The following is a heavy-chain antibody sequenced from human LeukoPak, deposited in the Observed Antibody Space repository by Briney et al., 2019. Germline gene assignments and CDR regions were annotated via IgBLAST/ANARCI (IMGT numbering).Heavy chain of an antibody. CDR1: GYTFTHYY. CDR2: IHPNDGGT. Sequence: ASVKVSCKATGYTFTHYYMHWVRQAPGQGLEWMGIIHPNDGGTTYAQKFQDRVTMTRDTSTTTIYMELTSLRSEDTAVYYCAREVGSTDYWGQGTLVTVSS. CDR3: AREVGSTDY. D-gene: IGHD1-26*01. V-gene: IGHV1-46*01. J-gene: IGHJ4*02.